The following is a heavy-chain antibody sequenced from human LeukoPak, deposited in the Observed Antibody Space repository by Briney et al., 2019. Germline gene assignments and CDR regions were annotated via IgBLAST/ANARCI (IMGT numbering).Heavy chain of an antibody. J-gene: IGHJ4*02. Sequence: QAGGSLRLSCAASGFTFDDYGMSWVRQAPGKGLEWVANIKQDGSEKYYVDSVKGRFTISRDNAKNSLYLQMNSLRAEDTALYYCASSRYDSSGYYGIIGYWGQGTLVTVSS. V-gene: IGHV3-7*01. D-gene: IGHD3-22*01. CDR2: IKQDGSEK. CDR3: ASSRYDSSGYYGIIGY. CDR1: GFTFDDYG.